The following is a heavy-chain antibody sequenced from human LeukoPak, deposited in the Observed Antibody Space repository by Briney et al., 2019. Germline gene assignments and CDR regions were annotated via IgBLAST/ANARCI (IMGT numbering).Heavy chain of an antibody. D-gene: IGHD3-22*01. CDR1: GFTFSSYA. Sequence: GGSLRLSCAASGFTFSSYAMSWVRQAPGKGLEWASAISGSGGSTYYADSVKGRFTISRDNSKNTLYLQMNSLRAEGTAVYYCAKDPSGCSGYHDAFDIWGQGTMVTVSS. CDR2: ISGSGGST. J-gene: IGHJ3*02. V-gene: IGHV3-23*01. CDR3: AKDPSGCSGYHDAFDI.